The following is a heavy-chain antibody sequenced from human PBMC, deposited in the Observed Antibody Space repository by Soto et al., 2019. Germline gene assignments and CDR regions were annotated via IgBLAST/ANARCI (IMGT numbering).Heavy chain of an antibody. Sequence: GGSLTLSCAASGFTFSSYGMHWVRQAPGKGLEWVAVISYDGSNKYYADSVKGRFTISRDNSKNTLYLQMNSLRAEDTAVYYCAKDVSGAFDIWGQGTMVTVSS. D-gene: IGHD3-3*01. V-gene: IGHV3-30*18. CDR1: GFTFSSYG. CDR2: ISYDGSNK. CDR3: AKDVSGAFDI. J-gene: IGHJ3*02.